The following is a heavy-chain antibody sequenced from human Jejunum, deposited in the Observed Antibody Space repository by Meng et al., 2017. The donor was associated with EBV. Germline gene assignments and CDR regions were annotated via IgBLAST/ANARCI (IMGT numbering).Heavy chain of an antibody. V-gene: IGHV7-4-1*02. CDR2: INTKTGNP. Sequence: QVQLVQSGSELRKPGASVKISCKTSRYTFTNYAMNWVRQSPGQGLEWMVWINTKTGNPAYAQGFTGRFVFSLDMSVTTISLQISSLEAEDTAIYYCARAVVGSTSLDYWGQGTLVTVSS. CDR3: ARAVVGSTSLDY. D-gene: IGHD1-26*01. CDR1: RYTFTNYA. J-gene: IGHJ4*02.